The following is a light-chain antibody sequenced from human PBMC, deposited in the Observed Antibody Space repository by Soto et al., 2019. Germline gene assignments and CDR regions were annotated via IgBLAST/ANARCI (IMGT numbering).Light chain of an antibody. CDR2: EVS. CDR3: CSYAGSGKVV. Sequence: QSVLTQPASVSGSLGQSISISCTGTSSDIGSYNLVSWDQQYPSKAPKLMILEVSERPSGVSNRFSGSKSGDTASLTISGVQDEDEADYYCCSYAGSGKVVFGGGTKLTVL. J-gene: IGLJ3*02. CDR1: SSDIGSYNL. V-gene: IGLV2-23*02.